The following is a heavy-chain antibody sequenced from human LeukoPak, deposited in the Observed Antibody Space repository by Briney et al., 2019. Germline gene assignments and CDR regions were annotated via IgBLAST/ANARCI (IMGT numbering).Heavy chain of an antibody. D-gene: IGHD3-22*01. CDR3: ARAGYYYDSSDAFDI. Sequence: PGGSLRLSCAASGFTFSSYSMHWVRQAPVKGLVWVSRINSFGTSTNYADSVEGRFTISRDNAKNTLYLQMNSLRAEDTAMYYCARAGYYYDSSDAFDIWGQGTMVTVSS. J-gene: IGHJ3*02. CDR2: INSFGTST. V-gene: IGHV3-74*01. CDR1: GFTFSSYS.